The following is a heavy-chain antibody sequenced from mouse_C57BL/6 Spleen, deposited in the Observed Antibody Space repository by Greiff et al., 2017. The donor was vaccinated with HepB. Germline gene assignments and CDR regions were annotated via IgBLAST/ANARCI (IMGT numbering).Heavy chain of an antibody. D-gene: IGHD4-1*01. CDR2: INPGSGGT. V-gene: IGHV1-54*01. CDR1: GYAFTNYL. CDR3: ARAGTLYFDY. J-gene: IGHJ2*01. Sequence: QVQLQQSGAELVRPGPSVKVSCKASGYAFTNYLIEWVKQRPGQGLEWIGVINPGSGGTNYNEKFKGKATLTADKSSSTAYMQLSSLTSEDSAVYFCARAGTLYFDYWGQGTTLTVSS.